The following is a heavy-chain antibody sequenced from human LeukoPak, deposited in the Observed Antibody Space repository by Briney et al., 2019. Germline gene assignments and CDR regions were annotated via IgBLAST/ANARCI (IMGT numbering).Heavy chain of an antibody. V-gene: IGHV3-23*01. CDR2: ISGSGGST. J-gene: IGHJ1*01. CDR1: GFTFSSYA. D-gene: IGHD3-22*01. CDR3: AKIGRYYYDSSGYRAEYFQH. Sequence: GGSLRLSCAASGFTFSSYAMSCVRQAPGKGLEWVSAISGSGGSTYYADSVKGRFTISRDNSKNTLYLQMNSLRAEDTAVYYCAKIGRYYYDSSGYRAEYFQHWGQGTLVTVSS.